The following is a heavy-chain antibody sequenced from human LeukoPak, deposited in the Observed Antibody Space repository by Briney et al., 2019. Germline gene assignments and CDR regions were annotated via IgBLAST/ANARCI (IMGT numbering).Heavy chain of an antibody. Sequence: KPGEALKISCKGSGYSFTSYWIGWVRQMPGKGLELMGIIYPGDSDTRYSPSFQGQVTISADKSISTAYLQWRSLKASDTAMYYCARPKLDCSSTSCSDDAFDIWGQGTMVTVSS. V-gene: IGHV5-51*01. D-gene: IGHD2-2*01. CDR1: GYSFTSYW. J-gene: IGHJ3*02. CDR3: ARPKLDCSSTSCSDDAFDI. CDR2: IYPGDSDT.